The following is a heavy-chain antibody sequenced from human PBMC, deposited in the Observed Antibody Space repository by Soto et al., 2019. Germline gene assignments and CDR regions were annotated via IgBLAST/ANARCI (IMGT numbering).Heavy chain of an antibody. Sequence: SLRLSCAASGFAFSSYAMSWVRQAPGKGLEWVSTLSGDGSDPYYSDSVKGRFTISRDNSKDTAYLQMNSLRADHTAIYFCANPNPTYSSSSFGYWGQGTLVADSS. CDR2: LSGDGSDP. D-gene: IGHD6-13*01. V-gene: IGHV3-23*01. J-gene: IGHJ4*01. CDR1: GFAFSSYA. CDR3: ANPNPTYSSSSFGY.